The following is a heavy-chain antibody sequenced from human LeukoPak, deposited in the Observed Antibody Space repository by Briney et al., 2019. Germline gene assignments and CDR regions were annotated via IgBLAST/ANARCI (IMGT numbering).Heavy chain of an antibody. CDR3: ARSRPSVGQRLYDI. D-gene: IGHD6-25*01. CDR1: GFTFSDYY. J-gene: IGHJ3*02. Sequence: PGGSLRLSCAASGFTFSDYYMSWIRQPPGKGLEWIGEINHSGSTNYNPSLKSRVTISVDTSKNQFSLKLSSVTAADTAVYYCARSRPSVGQRLYDIWGQGTMVTVSS. V-gene: IGHV4-34*01. CDR2: INHSGST.